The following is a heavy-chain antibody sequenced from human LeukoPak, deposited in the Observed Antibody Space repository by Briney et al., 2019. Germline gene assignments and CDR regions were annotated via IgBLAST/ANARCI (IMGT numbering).Heavy chain of an antibody. Sequence: ASVKVSCKASGYTFSVYYIHWVRRAPGQGLEWLGWISPNTNGTNYAFSFQGRVTMTRDTSISAAYMEMSSLRSDDTAVYYCARGGNTGLDAFDIWGQGTMVTVSS. CDR3: ARGGNTGLDAFDI. J-gene: IGHJ3*02. CDR2: ISPNTNGT. V-gene: IGHV1-2*07. D-gene: IGHD4-23*01. CDR1: GYTFSVYY.